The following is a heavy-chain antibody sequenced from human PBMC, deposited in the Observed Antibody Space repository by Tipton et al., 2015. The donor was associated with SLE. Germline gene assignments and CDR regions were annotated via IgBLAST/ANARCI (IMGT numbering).Heavy chain of an antibody. CDR1: GASISSHY. CDR2: IYYSGST. J-gene: IGHJ5*02. CDR3: AREGRATRGNNWFDP. V-gene: IGHV4-59*11. D-gene: IGHD1-26*01. Sequence: TLSLTCSVSGASISSHYWTWIRQHPGKGLEWIGYIYYSGSTYYNPSLKSRVTISVDTSKNQFSLKLSSVTAADTAVYYCAREGRATRGNNWFDPWGQGTLVTVSS.